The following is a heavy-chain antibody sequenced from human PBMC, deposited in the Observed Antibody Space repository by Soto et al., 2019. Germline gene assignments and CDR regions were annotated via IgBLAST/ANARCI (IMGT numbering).Heavy chain of an antibody. J-gene: IGHJ4*02. D-gene: IGHD3-22*01. Sequence: ASVKVSCKASGYTFTSYYIHWVRQAPGQGLEWMGIINPSGGSTSYAQKFQGRVTMTRDTSTSTVYMDLSSLSSEDTAVYYCARASSGYYSYFDYWGQGTLVTVS. CDR1: GYTFTSYY. V-gene: IGHV1-46*01. CDR3: ARASSGYYSYFDY. CDR2: INPSGGST.